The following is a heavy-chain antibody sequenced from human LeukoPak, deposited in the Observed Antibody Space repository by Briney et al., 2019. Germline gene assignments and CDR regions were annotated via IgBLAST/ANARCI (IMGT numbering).Heavy chain of an antibody. CDR2: ISGSTKYT. J-gene: IGHJ4*02. CDR1: GFTFSTYS. Sequence: GGSLRLSCAASGFTFSTYSMNWVRQAPGKGLEWVSSISGSTKYTFHAGSVKGRFSISRDNAKNSLFLQMNSLRAEDTAVYYCVRGNSSGWSIGQFDYWGQGALVTVSS. CDR3: VRGNSSGWSIGQFDY. V-gene: IGHV3-21*01. D-gene: IGHD6-19*01.